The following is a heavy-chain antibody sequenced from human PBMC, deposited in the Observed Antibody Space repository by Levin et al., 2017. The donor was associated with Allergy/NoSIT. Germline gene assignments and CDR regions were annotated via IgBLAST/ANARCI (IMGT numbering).Heavy chain of an antibody. Sequence: SPTLSLPCTVSCGSIRSGSYYWSWIRQPAATGLEWIVRIYSSGSANYNPSLKSRVTISVDTSKNQFSLKLSSVTGADTAVYYCARAEVGSQHWGQGTLVTVSS. V-gene: IGHV4-61*02. CDR1: CGSIRSGSYY. CDR2: IYSSGSA. J-gene: IGHJ4*02. D-gene: IGHD3-10*01. CDR3: ARAEVGSQH.